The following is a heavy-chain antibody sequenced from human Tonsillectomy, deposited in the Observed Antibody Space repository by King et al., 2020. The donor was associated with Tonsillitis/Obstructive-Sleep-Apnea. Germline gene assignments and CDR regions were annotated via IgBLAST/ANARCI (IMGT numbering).Heavy chain of an antibody. Sequence: VQLVESGGDLVKPGGSLRLSCAASGFTFSDYYMSWIRQAPGNGLEWVSYISSSGTTIYYADSVKGRFTVSRDNAKNSLYLQMSSLTAADTAVYYCARGEVASESYHGMDVWGQGTTVTVSS. CDR1: GFTFSDYY. D-gene: IGHD5-24*01. J-gene: IGHJ6*02. CDR3: ARGEVASESYHGMDV. CDR2: ISSSGTTI. V-gene: IGHV3-11*01.